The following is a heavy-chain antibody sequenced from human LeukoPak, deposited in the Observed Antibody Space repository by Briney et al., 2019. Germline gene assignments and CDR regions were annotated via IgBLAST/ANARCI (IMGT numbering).Heavy chain of an antibody. J-gene: IGHJ4*02. CDR1: GFIVSSNY. D-gene: IGHD1-1*01. Sequence: PGGSLRLSCAASGFIVSSNYMSWVRQAPGKGLEWVSVIYSGGSTYYADSVKGRFTISRDNSKNTLYLQMNSLRAEDTAVYYCARSLRGVGTYYFDYWGQGTLVTVSS. V-gene: IGHV3-53*01. CDR3: ARSLRGVGTYYFDY. CDR2: IYSGGST.